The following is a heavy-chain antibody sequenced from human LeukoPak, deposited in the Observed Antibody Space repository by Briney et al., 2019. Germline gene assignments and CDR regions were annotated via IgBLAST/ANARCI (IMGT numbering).Heavy chain of an antibody. CDR3: ARQVATKGEWAFDV. Sequence: GGSLRLSCAASGFTFSSYSMNWVRQAPGKGLEWVSSISSSSSYIYYADSVKGRFTISRDNAKNSLYLQMNSLTAADTAVYYCARQVATKGEWAFDVWGQGTVVTVSS. J-gene: IGHJ3*01. V-gene: IGHV3-21*04. D-gene: IGHD5-12*01. CDR2: ISSSSSYI. CDR1: GFTFSSYS.